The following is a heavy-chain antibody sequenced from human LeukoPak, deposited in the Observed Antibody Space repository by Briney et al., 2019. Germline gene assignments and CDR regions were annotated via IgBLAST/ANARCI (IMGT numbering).Heavy chain of an antibody. V-gene: IGHV1-2*02. CDR1: VYNFIDFS. J-gene: IGHJ4*02. Sequence: ASVKVSCKASVYNFIDFSMHWVRPAPGQGLEWMGWINQNSGGTNYAQNFQGRVTMTWDPSISTAYMELRSLRYDDTAVYYCAREGWDPHLEYWGQGTLVTVSS. CDR2: INQNSGGT. D-gene: IGHD1-26*01. CDR3: AREGWDPHLEY.